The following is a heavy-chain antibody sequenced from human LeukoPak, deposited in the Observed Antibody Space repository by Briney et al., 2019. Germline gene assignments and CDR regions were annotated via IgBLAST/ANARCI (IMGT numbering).Heavy chain of an antibody. Sequence: SETLSLTCTVSGGSLSSGDYYWSWIRQPPGKGLEWIGYIYYSGSTYYNPSLKSRVTISVDTSKNQFSLKLSSVTAADTAVYYCARGGYVWGSNYFDYWGQGTRVTVSS. CDR2: IYYSGST. D-gene: IGHD3-16*01. V-gene: IGHV4-30-4*01. J-gene: IGHJ4*02. CDR1: GGSLSSGDYY. CDR3: ARGGYVWGSNYFDY.